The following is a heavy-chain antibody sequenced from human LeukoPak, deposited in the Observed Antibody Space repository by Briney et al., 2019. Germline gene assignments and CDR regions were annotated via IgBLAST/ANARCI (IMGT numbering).Heavy chain of an antibody. CDR1: GGTFSSYA. D-gene: IGHD6-19*01. CDR3: ARTSYSSGWYGGYMDV. CDR2: IIPIFGTA. V-gene: IGHV1-69*05. Sequence: SVKVSCKASGGTFSSYAISRVRQAPGQGLEWMGGIIPIFGTANYAQKFQGRVTITTDESTSTAYMELSSLRSEDTAVYYCARTSYSSGWYGGYMDVWGKGTTVTVSS. J-gene: IGHJ6*03.